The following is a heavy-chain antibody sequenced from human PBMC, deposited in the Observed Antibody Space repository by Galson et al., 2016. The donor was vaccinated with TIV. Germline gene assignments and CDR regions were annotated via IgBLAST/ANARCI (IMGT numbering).Heavy chain of an antibody. V-gene: IGHV1-2*02. Sequence: SVKVSCKASGYIFTNYYIHWVRQAPGQGLEWMGWINADSGGTIYAQKFQGRVATTRDTSINTAYLELSGMKSDDTAVYYCARVNWARAFDYWGQGALVTVSS. CDR2: INADSGGT. D-gene: IGHD7-27*01. CDR1: GYIFTNYY. CDR3: ARVNWARAFDY. J-gene: IGHJ4*02.